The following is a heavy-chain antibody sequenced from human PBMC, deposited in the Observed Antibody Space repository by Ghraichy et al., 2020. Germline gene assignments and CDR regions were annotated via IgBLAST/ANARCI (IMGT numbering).Heavy chain of an antibody. CDR3: ARGIPLVKAAAVLGNDY. D-gene: IGHD6-13*01. Sequence: ASVKVSCKASGYTFTGYYMHWVRQAPGQGLEWMGWINPNSGGTNYAQKFQGRVTMTRDTSISTAYMELSRLRSDDTAVYYCARGIPLVKAAAVLGNDYWGQGTLVTVSS. J-gene: IGHJ4*02. CDR1: GYTFTGYY. V-gene: IGHV1-2*02. CDR2: INPNSGGT.